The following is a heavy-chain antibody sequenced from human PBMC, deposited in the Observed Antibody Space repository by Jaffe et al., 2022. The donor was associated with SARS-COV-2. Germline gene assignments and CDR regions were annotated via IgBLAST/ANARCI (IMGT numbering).Heavy chain of an antibody. V-gene: IGHV4-4*07. CDR2: IYTSGST. CDR3: ARAGAHSSPPTPDAPLNYYYYGMDV. J-gene: IGHJ6*02. CDR1: GGSISSYY. Sequence: QVQLQESGPGLVKPSETLSLTCTVSGGSISSYYWSWIRQPAGKGLEWIGRIYTSGSTNYNPSLKSRVTMSVDTSKNQFSLKLSSVTAADTAVYYCARAGAHSSPPTPDAPLNYYYYGMDVWGQGTTVTVSS. D-gene: IGHD6-13*01.